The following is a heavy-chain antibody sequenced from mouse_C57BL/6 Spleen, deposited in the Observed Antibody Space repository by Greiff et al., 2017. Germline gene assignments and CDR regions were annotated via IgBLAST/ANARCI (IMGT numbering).Heavy chain of an antibody. CDR2: IYPGDGDT. J-gene: IGHJ4*01. D-gene: IGHD1-1*01. CDR1: GYAFSSYW. V-gene: IGHV1-80*01. Sequence: QVQLKESGAELVKPGASVKISCKASGYAFSSYWMNWVKQRPGKGLEWIGQIYPGDGDTNYNGKFKGKATLTADKSSRTAYMQLSSLTSEDSAVYFCARRHYGSSYGYAMDYWGQGTSVTVSS. CDR3: ARRHYGSSYGYAMDY.